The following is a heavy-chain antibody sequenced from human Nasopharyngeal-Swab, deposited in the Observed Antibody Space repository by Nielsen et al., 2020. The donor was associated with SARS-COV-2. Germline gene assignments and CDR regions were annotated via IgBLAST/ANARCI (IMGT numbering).Heavy chain of an antibody. CDR2: ISYDGSNK. D-gene: IGHD4-17*01. V-gene: IGHV3-30-3*01. Sequence: GGSLRLSCAASGFTFSSDAMHWVRQAPGKGLEWVAVISYDGSNKYYADSVKGRFTISRDNSKNTLYLQMNSLRAEDTAVYYCARSYYGAYYYGMDVWGQGTTVTVSS. J-gene: IGHJ6*02. CDR1: GFTFSSDA. CDR3: ARSYYGAYYYGMDV.